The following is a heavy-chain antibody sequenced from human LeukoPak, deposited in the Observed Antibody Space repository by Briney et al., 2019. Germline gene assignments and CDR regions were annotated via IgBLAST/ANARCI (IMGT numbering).Heavy chain of an antibody. CDR2: MNPNSGNT. J-gene: IGHJ6*03. CDR1: GYTSTSYD. V-gene: IGHV1-8*01. D-gene: IGHD3-22*01. Sequence: ASVKVSCKASGYTSTSYDINWVRQATGQGLEWMGWMNPNSGNTGYAQKFQGRVTMTRNTSISTAYMELSSLRSEDTAVYYCALFHYYDSSGYYPQSYYYMDVWGKGTTVTISS. CDR3: ALFHYYDSSGYYPQSYYYMDV.